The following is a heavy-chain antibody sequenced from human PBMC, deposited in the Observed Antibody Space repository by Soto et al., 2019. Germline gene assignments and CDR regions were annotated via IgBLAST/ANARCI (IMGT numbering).Heavy chain of an antibody. CDR1: SGSISSSNW. CDR2: IYHSGST. V-gene: IGHV4-4*02. D-gene: IGHD2-15*01. J-gene: IGHJ4*02. Sequence: PSETLSLTCAVSSGSISSSNWWSWVRQPPGKGLEWIGEIYHSGSTNYNPSLKSRVTISVDKSKNQFSLKLSSVTAADTAVYYCARYGAGGVAATVVYYFDYWGQGTLVTVSS. CDR3: ARYGAGGVAATVVYYFDY.